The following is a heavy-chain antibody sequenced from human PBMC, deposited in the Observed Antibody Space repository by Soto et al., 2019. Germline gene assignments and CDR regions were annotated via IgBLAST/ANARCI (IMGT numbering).Heavy chain of an antibody. CDR3: AVWMTMVRGRLSWFDP. Sequence: QVQLVQSGAEVKKPGSSVKVSCKASGGTFSSYAISWVRQAPGQGLEWMGGIIPIFGTANYAQTLQGRVTITADDSTSTAYMELSGLRPEDTGVYYCAVWMTMVRGRLSWFDPWGQGTPVTVSS. V-gene: IGHV1-69*01. J-gene: IGHJ5*02. D-gene: IGHD3-10*01. CDR1: GGTFSSYA. CDR2: IIPIFGTA.